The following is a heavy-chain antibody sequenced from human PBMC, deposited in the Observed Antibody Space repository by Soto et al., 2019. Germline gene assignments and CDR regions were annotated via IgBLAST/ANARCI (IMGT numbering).Heavy chain of an antibody. CDR2: IHHSGST. Sequence: QVHLQESGPGLVKPSQTLSLTCTVSGVSISSDEYYWNWIRQLPGKGLEWIGFIHHSGSTFFNPSLDRQVSISVDSSKNQFFLTLNSVTAADTAVYYCARRLTGSGSSYFDNWGQGILVRVSS. V-gene: IGHV4-31*01. CDR1: GVSISSDEYY. CDR3: ARRLTGSGSSYFDN. J-gene: IGHJ4*02. D-gene: IGHD3-10*01.